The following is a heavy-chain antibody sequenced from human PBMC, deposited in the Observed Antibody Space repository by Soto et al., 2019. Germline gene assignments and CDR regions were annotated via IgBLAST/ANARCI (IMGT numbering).Heavy chain of an antibody. Sequence: QVQLQESGPGLVKHSGTLSLTCAVSGGSISSSNWWSWVRQPPGKGQEWIGEIYHSGSTNYNPSLKSRVTISVDKSKIQFSLKLSSVTAAGTAVYYCAAYCSSTSCSASNWFDPWGQGTLVTVSS. CDR2: IYHSGST. CDR1: GGSISSSNW. D-gene: IGHD2-2*01. V-gene: IGHV4-4*02. J-gene: IGHJ5*02. CDR3: AAYCSSTSCSASNWFDP.